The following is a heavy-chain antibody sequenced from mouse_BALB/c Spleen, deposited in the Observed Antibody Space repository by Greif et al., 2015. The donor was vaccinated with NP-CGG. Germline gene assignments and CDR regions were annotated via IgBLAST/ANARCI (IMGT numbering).Heavy chain of an antibody. CDR2: ILPGSGST. CDR1: GYTFSSYW. CDR3: ARWGFYYGSLYAMDY. J-gene: IGHJ4*01. V-gene: IGHV1-9*01. D-gene: IGHD1-1*01. Sequence: VQLQQSGAELMKPGASVKISCKATGYTFSSYWIEGVKQRPGHGLEWIGEILPGSGSTNYNEKFKGKATFTADTSSNIAYMQPSSLTSEDSAVYYCARWGFYYGSLYAMDYWGQGTSVTVSS.